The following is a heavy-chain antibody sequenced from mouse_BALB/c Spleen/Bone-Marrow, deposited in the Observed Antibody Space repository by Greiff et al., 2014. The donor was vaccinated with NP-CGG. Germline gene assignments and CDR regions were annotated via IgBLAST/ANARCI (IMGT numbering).Heavy chain of an antibody. J-gene: IGHJ1*01. CDR2: ISDGGSYT. D-gene: IGHD1-1*01. V-gene: IGHV5-4*02. Sequence: VQLKESGGGLVKPGGSLKLSCAASGFTFSDYYMYWGWQTPGKRLEWVATISDGGSYTYYPDSVEGRFTISRDNAKNNLYLQMSSLRSEDTAMYFCSRDYYGMYFDVWGAGTTVTVSS. CDR3: SRDYYGMYFDV. CDR1: GFTFSDYY.